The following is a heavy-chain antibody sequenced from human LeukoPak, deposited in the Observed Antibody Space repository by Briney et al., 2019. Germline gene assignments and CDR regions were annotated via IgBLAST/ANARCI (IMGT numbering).Heavy chain of an antibody. CDR1: GYTFTSYG. Sequence: ASVKVSCKGSGYTFTSYGISWVRQAPGQGLEWMGWISAYNGDTNYAQQLQGRVTMTSDTSTSTAYMELRSLSSDDTAVYYCARGGYSYGYGWAYYYYHMDVWRKGTTATISS. V-gene: IGHV1-18*01. J-gene: IGHJ6*03. CDR2: ISAYNGDT. D-gene: IGHD5-18*01. CDR3: ARGGYSYGYGWAYYYYHMDV.